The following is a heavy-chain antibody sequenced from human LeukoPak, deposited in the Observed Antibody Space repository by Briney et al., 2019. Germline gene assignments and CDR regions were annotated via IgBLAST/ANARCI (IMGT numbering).Heavy chain of an antibody. CDR3: ARQKGPLAGGLDP. Sequence: GESLKISCKGSGYSFTTYWIGWVRQMPGKGLEWMGIIYPGDSDTRYSPSFQGQVTISADKSISTAFLQWSSLKASDSAMYYCARQKGPLAGGLDPWGQGTLVTVSS. J-gene: IGHJ5*02. V-gene: IGHV5-51*01. CDR1: GYSFTTYW. CDR2: IYPGDSDT. D-gene: IGHD6-19*01.